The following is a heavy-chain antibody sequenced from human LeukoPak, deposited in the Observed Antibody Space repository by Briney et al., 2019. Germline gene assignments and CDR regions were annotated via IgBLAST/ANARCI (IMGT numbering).Heavy chain of an antibody. D-gene: IGHD3-10*01. J-gene: IGHJ4*02. CDR3: AKDRIAYTTSPGELSH. CDR1: GFIFNTYA. CDR2: IRGSGEST. Sequence: GGSLRLSCAASGFIFNTYAMSWVRQAPGKGLEWVSTIRGSGESTHYADSLQGRFTISRDNSLYTVYLQMDSLRGDDTAVYYCAKDRIAYTTSPGELSHWGQGTLVIVSS. V-gene: IGHV3-23*01.